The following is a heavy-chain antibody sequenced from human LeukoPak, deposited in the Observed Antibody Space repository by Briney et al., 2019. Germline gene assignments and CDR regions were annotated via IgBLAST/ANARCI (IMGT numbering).Heavy chain of an antibody. J-gene: IGHJ5*02. CDR3: AGDSCAVGDFWSGYYMSWFAP. V-gene: IGHV1-2*02. CDR1: GYTFTGYY. Sequence: ASVKVSCKASGYTFTGYYMHWVRRAPGQGLEWMGWINPNSGGTNYAQKFQGRVTMTRDTSIRTAYMELSRLRSDDTAVYYCAGDSCAVGDFWSGYYMSWFAPWGQGTLVTVSP. D-gene: IGHD3-3*01. CDR2: INPNSGGT.